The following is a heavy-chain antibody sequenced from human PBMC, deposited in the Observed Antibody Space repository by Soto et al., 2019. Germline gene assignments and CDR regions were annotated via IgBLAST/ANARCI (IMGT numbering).Heavy chain of an antibody. CDR2: ISAYNGNT. CDR1: GYTFTSYG. CDR3: ARDTPCSSTSCKGYNWFDP. D-gene: IGHD2-2*01. Sequence: QVQLVQSGAEVKKPGASVKVSCKASGYTFTSYGISWVRQAPGQGLEWMGWISAYNGNTNYAQKLQGRVTMTTDTSTSTAYMQLRSLRSDDTAVYYCARDTPCSSTSCKGYNWFDPWRQGTLVTVSS. J-gene: IGHJ5*02. V-gene: IGHV1-18*04.